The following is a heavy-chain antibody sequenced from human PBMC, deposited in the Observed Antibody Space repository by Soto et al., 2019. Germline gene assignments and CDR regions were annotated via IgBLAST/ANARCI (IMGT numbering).Heavy chain of an antibody. CDR3: AGGRIVVVGSSAYDGMDV. CDR2: IIPVFGLV. CDR1: GGTPSNSA. D-gene: IGHD3-22*01. Sequence: QVHLLLQSGAEVKKPGSSVKVSCKASGGTPSNSAISWVRQAPGQGLEWMGGIIPVFGLVKYAQNFQGRVTTTADESTNTAYMERSSLRPADPAVYYCAGGRIVVVGSSAYDGMDVWGQGTTVTVSS. J-gene: IGHJ6*02. V-gene: IGHV1-69*01.